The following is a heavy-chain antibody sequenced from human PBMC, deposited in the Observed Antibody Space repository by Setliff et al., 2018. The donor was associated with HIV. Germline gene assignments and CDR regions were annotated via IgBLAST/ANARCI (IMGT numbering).Heavy chain of an antibody. CDR1: GYPIIEAYY. J-gene: IGHJ6*03. V-gene: IGHV4-38-2*01. D-gene: IGHD4-4*01. CDR2: IFRGVTT. Sequence: PSETLSLTCAVSGYPIIEAYYWLWIRQSPTKGLEYIGIIFRGVTTCYNPSLRSRVALSMDTSKNQFSLRLSSVTAADTAIYYCARADSRRGAGYQYMDVWGKGTTVTVSS. CDR3: ARADSRRGAGYQYMDV.